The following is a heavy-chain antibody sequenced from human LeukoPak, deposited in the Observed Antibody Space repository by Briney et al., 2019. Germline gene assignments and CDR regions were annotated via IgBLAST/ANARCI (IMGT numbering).Heavy chain of an antibody. CDR1: GYTSTSYV. D-gene: IGHD6-13*01. V-gene: IGHV1-18*01. J-gene: IGHJ4*02. CDR2: ISPYNGNT. Sequence: ASVEVSCKASGYTSTSYVINWVRQAPGQGLEWMGWISPYNGNTNYAQKLQGTVTMTTDTSTSTAYMELRSLRSDDTAVYYCARDRASGIVDYWGQGTLVTVSS. CDR3: ARDRASGIVDY.